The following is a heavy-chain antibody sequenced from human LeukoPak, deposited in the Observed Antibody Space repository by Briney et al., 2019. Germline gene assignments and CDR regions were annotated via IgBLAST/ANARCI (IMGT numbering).Heavy chain of an antibody. CDR2: INPSSGGT. V-gene: IGHV1-2*02. Sequence: FTGYYMHWVRQAPGQGLEWMGWINPSSGGTNYAQKFQGRVTMTRDTSISTAYMELSRLRSDDTAVYYCARATYYYDSSGYYHWDYWGQGTLVTVPS. J-gene: IGHJ4*02. CDR1: FTGYY. D-gene: IGHD3-22*01. CDR3: ARATYYYDSSGYYHWDY.